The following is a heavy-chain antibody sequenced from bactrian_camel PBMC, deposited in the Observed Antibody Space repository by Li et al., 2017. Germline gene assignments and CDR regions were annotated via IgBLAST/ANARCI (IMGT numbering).Heavy chain of an antibody. CDR2: T. D-gene: IGHD7*01. V-gene: IGHV3S53*01. CDR1: GYIFSRHG. J-gene: IGHJ4*01. CDR3: KLVANKYCLLEG. Sequence: VQLVESGGGSVQAGGSLRLSCGASGYIFSRHGIGRYRQAPGKERETTDADSVKGRFTISEDKASATVYLQMNSLQPEDTAMYSCKLVANKYCLLEGWGQGTQ.